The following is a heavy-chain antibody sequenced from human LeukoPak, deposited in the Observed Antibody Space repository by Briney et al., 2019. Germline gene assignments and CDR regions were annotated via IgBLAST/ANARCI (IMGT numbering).Heavy chain of an antibody. CDR2: IKQDGNVK. Sequence: GGSLRLSCAGSGFLFRSYWMSWVRQAPGRGLEWVATIKQDGNVKYYVDSVKGRFTISRDNAEDSMYLQMNSLRVDDTAVYYCARLGGETTRFDLWGQGALVTVSS. J-gene: IGHJ4*02. V-gene: IGHV3-7*01. D-gene: IGHD3-16*01. CDR1: GFLFRSYW. CDR3: ARLGGETTRFDL.